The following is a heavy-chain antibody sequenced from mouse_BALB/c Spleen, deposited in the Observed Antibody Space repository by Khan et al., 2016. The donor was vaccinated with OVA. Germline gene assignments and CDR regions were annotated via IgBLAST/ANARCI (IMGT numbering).Heavy chain of an antibody. V-gene: IGHV3-2*02. D-gene: IGHD1-1*01. CDR2: ISYSGST. J-gene: IGHJ1*01. CDR3: AIYAENWYFDV. Sequence: VQLKESGPGLVKPSQSLSLTCTVTGYSITSDYAWNWIRQFPGNKLEWMGYISYSGSTSYNPSLKSRISITRETSKNQFFLQLNSVTTEDTATYYCAIYAENWYFDVWGAGTTVTVSS. CDR1: GYSITSDYA.